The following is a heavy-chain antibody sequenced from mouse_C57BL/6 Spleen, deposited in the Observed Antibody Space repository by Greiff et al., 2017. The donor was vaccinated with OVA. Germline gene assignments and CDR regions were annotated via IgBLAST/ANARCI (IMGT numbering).Heavy chain of an antibody. D-gene: IGHD2-1*01. Sequence: EVQLQESGPGLVKPSQSLSLTCSVTGYSITSGYYWNWIRQFPGNKLEWMGYISYDGSNNYNPSLKNRISITRDTSKNQFFLKLNSVTTEDTATYYCAGNYEGSYFDYWGQGTTRTVSS. CDR2: ISYDGSN. V-gene: IGHV3-6*01. J-gene: IGHJ2*01. CDR1: GYSITSGYY. CDR3: AGNYEGSYFDY.